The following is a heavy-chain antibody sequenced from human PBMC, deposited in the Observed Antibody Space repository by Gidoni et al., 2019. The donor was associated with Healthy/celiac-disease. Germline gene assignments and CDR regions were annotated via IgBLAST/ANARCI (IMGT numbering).Heavy chain of an antibody. J-gene: IGHJ5*02. CDR2: INHSGST. CDR3: ARGNDIAAAGNWFDP. V-gene: IGHV4-34*01. CDR1: GGSFSGYY. Sequence: QVHLQQWGAGLLKPSETLSLTCAVYGGSFSGYYWSWIRQPPGKGLEWIGEINHSGSTNYNPSLKSRVTISVDTSKNQFSLKLSSVTAADTAVYYCARGNDIAAAGNWFDPWGQGTLVTVSS. D-gene: IGHD6-13*01.